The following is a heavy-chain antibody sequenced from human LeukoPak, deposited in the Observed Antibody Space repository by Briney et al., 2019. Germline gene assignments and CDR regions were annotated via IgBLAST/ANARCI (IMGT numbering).Heavy chain of an antibody. CDR1: GGCMSSYY. CDR3: ARDSALRYFDY. V-gene: IGHV4-4*07. Sequence: SSETLSLTCTVSGGCMSSYYWTWIRQPAGKGLEWIERIYTSGDTDYNPSLRSRVTVSVDTSKNQFSLNLTSVTAADTAVYYCARDSALRYFDYWGQGTLVTASS. CDR2: IYTSGDT. D-gene: IGHD3-10*01. J-gene: IGHJ4*02.